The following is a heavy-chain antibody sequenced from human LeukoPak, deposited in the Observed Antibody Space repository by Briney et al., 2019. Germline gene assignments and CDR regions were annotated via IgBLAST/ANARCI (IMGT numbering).Heavy chain of an antibody. J-gene: IGHJ6*03. CDR1: GGSISNTYW. Sequence: PSETLSLTCVVSGGSISNTYWWTWVRQPPGKGLEWIGEIYHSGSTNYNPSLKSRLTISVDKSKNQFSLKLSSVTAADTAVYFCARDRRDMVRGINIVRQYHYYYYMDVWGKGTTVTVSS. D-gene: IGHD3-10*01. V-gene: IGHV4-4*02. CDR2: IYHSGST. CDR3: ARDRRDMVRGINIVRQYHYYYYMDV.